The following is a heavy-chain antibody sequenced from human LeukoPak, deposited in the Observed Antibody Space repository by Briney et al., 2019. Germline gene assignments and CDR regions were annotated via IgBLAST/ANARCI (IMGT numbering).Heavy chain of an antibody. CDR1: GFTFSSYW. Sequence: GGSLRLSCAASGFTFSSYWMHWARQAPGKGLVWVSRINSDGSSTSYADSVKGRFTISRDNSKNTLYLQMNSLRAEDTAVYYCAEPIVEWLGEGPFDYWGQGTLVTVSS. D-gene: IGHD3-16*01. J-gene: IGHJ4*02. CDR3: AEPIVEWLGEGPFDY. V-gene: IGHV3-74*01. CDR2: INSDGSST.